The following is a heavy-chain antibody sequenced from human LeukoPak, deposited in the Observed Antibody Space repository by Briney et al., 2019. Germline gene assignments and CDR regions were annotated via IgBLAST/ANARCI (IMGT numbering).Heavy chain of an antibody. D-gene: IGHD3-22*01. Sequence: GGSLRLSCAASGFTFSSYSMSWVRQAPGKGLEWVSAISGSGSGGSTYYADSVKGRFTISRDNFKSTVYLQMNSLRAEDTAIYYCAKAPGTYYYDTSGHYYQEHWGQGTLVTVSS. CDR2: ISGSGSGGST. CDR3: AKAPGTYYYDTSGHYYQEH. CDR1: GFTFSSYS. J-gene: IGHJ4*02. V-gene: IGHV3-23*01.